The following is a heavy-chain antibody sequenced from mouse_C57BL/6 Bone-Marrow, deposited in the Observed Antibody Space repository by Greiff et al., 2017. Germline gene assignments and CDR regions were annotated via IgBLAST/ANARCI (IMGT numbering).Heavy chain of an antibody. Sequence: QVQLQQPGAELVKPGASVKMSCKASGYTFTSYWITWVKQRPGQGLEWIGDIYPGSGSTNYNEKFKSKATLTVDTSSSTAYMQLSSLTSEDSAVYYCEREGERYYGGFAYWGQGTLVTVSA. CDR3: EREGERYYGGFAY. CDR1: GYTFTSYW. V-gene: IGHV1-55*01. J-gene: IGHJ3*01. CDR2: IYPGSGST. D-gene: IGHD1-1*01.